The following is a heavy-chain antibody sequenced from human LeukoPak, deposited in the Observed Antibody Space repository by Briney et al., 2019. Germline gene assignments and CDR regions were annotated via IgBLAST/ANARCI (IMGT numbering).Heavy chain of an antibody. CDR3: ARVSNYDFWSGYQNNWFDP. V-gene: IGHV4-61*09. CDR2: ISTSGST. J-gene: IGHJ5*02. D-gene: IGHD3-3*01. CDR1: GGSISSGSYY. Sequence: PSETLSLTCTVSGGSISSGSYYWSWIRQPAGKGLEWIGHISTSGSTNYNPSLKSRVTISVDTSKNQFSLKLSSVTAADTAVYYCARVSNYDFWSGYQNNWFDPWGQGTLVTVSS.